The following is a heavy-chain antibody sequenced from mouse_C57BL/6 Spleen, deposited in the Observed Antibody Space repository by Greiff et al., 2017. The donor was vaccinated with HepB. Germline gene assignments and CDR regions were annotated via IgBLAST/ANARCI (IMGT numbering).Heavy chain of an antibody. J-gene: IGHJ4*01. CDR2: IDPSDSYT. CDR1: GYTFTSYW. D-gene: IGHD1-1*01. Sequence: VQLQQSGAELVMPGASVKLSCKASGYTFTSYWMHWVKQRPGQGLEWIGEIDPSDSYTNYNQKFKGKSTLTVDKSSSTAYMQLSSLTSEDSAVYYCARGTTVVAEAMDYWGQGTSVTVSS. V-gene: IGHV1-69*01. CDR3: ARGTTVVAEAMDY.